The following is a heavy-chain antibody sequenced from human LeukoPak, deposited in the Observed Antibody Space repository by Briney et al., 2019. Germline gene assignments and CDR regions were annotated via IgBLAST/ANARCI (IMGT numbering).Heavy chain of an antibody. CDR1: GFTFSSYW. J-gene: IGHJ6*02. CDR2: IKQDGSEK. CDR3: ERGGGYYGMDV. V-gene: IGHV3-7*01. Sequence: GGSLRLSRAASGFTFSSYWMSWVRQAPGKGLEWVANIKQDGSEKYYVDSVKGRFTISRDNAKNSLYLQMNSLRAADTAVYYCERGGGYYGMDVWGQGTTVTVSS.